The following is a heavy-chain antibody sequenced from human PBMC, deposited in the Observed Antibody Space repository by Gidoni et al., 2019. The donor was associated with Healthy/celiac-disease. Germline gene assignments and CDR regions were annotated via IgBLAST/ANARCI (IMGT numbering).Heavy chain of an antibody. CDR2: ISYDGSNK. Sequence: QVQLVESGGGVVQPGRSLRLSCAASGFSFSSYAMHWVRQAPGKGLEWVAVISYDGSNKYYADSVKGRFTISRDNSKNTLYLQMNSLRAEDTAVYYCAREGDTAMVEDAFDIWGQGTMVTVSS. D-gene: IGHD5-18*01. V-gene: IGHV3-30-3*01. J-gene: IGHJ3*02. CDR3: AREGDTAMVEDAFDI. CDR1: GFSFSSYA.